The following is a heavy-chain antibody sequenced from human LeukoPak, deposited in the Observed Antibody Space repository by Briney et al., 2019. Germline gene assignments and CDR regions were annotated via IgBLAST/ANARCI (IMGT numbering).Heavy chain of an antibody. J-gene: IGHJ4*02. Sequence: GGSLRLSCAASGFTFSSYDMHWVRQATGKGLEWVSAIGTAGDTYYPGSVKGRFTISRENAKNSLYLQMNSLRAEDTAVYYCARGGYYYDSSANYGGYDFDYWGQGTLVTVSS. CDR3: ARGGYYYDSSANYGGYDFDY. D-gene: IGHD3-22*01. CDR1: GFTFSSYD. V-gene: IGHV3-13*01. CDR2: IGTAGDT.